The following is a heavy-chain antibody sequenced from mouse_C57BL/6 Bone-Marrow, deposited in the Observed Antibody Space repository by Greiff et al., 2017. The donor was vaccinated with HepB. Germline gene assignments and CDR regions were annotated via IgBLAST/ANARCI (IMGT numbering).Heavy chain of an antibody. V-gene: IGHV1-55*01. CDR2: IYPGSGST. D-gene: IGHD1-1*01. CDR3: ARGGIYYGSFDY. CDR1: GYTFTSYW. J-gene: IGHJ2*01. Sequence: QVQLQQPGAELVKPGASVKMSCKASGYTFTSYWITWVKQRPGQGLEWIGDIYPGSGSTNYNEKFKSKATLTVDTSSSTAYMQLSSLTSEDSAVYYCARGGIYYGSFDYWGQGTTLTVSS.